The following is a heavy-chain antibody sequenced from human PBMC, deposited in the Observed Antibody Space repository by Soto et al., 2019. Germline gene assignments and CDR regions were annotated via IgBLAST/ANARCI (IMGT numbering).Heavy chain of an antibody. V-gene: IGHV1-69*01. CDR3: ARSGLTYYYDSSGYYPFYYFDY. J-gene: IGHJ4*02. D-gene: IGHD3-22*01. CDR2: A. Sequence: ANYAQKFQGRVTITADESTSTAYMELSSLRSEDTAVYYCARSGLTYYYDSSGYYPFYYFDYWGKGTLVTVSS.